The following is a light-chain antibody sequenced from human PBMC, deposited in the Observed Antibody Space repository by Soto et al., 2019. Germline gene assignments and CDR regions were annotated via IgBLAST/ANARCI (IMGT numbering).Light chain of an antibody. CDR1: QSVGHN. V-gene: IGKV3-15*01. CDR3: QQYNNWPRT. CDR2: GAS. J-gene: IGKJ1*01. Sequence: DIVMTQSPVTLSVSPGDRATLSCRASQSVGHNLAWFQQKPGQAPRLLIYGASAGATGIPDRFSGSGFGTEFILTISSLQSEDLAVYYCQQYNNWPRTFGQGTKVEMK.